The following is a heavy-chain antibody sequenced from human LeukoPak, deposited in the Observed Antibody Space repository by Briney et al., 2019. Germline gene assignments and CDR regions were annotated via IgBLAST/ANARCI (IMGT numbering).Heavy chain of an antibody. CDR3: ARAQYCGGDCYWSFDY. V-gene: IGHV3-48*02. J-gene: IGHJ4*02. Sequence: GGSLRLSCAASGFIISNYNMNWVRQAPGKGLEWVSFISGSNTTIYYADSVKGRFTISRDNAKNSLYLQMNSLRDEDTAVYYCARAQYCGGDCYWSFDYWGQGTLVTVSS. CDR1: GFIISNYN. CDR2: ISGSNTTI. D-gene: IGHD2-21*02.